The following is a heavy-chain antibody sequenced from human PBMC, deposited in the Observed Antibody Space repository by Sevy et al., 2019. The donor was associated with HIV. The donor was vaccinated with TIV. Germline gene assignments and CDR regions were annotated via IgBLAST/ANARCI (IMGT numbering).Heavy chain of an antibody. Sequence: GGSLRLSCAASGFTFDEYGMHWVRQAPGKGLEWVSGINWNSGNIGYADSVKGRFTISRDNAKNSLYLQMNSLIAEDTALYYCAKDISIERGIAAVGTGIFDFWGQGTLVTVSS. CDR1: GFTFDEYG. CDR3: AKDISIERGIAAVGTGIFDF. V-gene: IGHV3-9*01. J-gene: IGHJ4*02. D-gene: IGHD6-13*01. CDR2: INWNSGNI.